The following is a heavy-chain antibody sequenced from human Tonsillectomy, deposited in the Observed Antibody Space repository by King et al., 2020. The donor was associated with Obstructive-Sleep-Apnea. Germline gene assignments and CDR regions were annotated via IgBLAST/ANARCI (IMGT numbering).Heavy chain of an antibody. Sequence: VQLQESGPGLVKSSQTLSLTCTVSGGSISSGDYYWSWIRQHPGKGLEWIGYIYHSGSTYYNPSLKSRVTISVDTSKNQFSLKLTSVTVADTAVYYCAGEGSRVGGGSGRGYFDYWGQGTLVTVSS. CDR2: IYHSGST. CDR1: GGSISSGDYY. D-gene: IGHD3-10*01. CDR3: AGEGSRVGGGSGRGYFDY. V-gene: IGHV4-31*03. J-gene: IGHJ4*02.